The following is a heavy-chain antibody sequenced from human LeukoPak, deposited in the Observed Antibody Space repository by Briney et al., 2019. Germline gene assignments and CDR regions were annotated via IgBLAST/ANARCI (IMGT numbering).Heavy chain of an antibody. V-gene: IGHV1-69*13. Sequence: SVKVSCKASGGTFSSYAISWVRQAPGQGLEWVGGIIPIFGTANYAQKFQGRVTITADESTSTAYMELSSLRSEDTAVYYCARGGLYCSGGSCYPIYFDYWGQGTLVTVSS. CDR3: ARGGLYCSGGSCYPIYFDY. CDR2: IIPIFGTA. D-gene: IGHD2-15*01. CDR1: GGTFSSYA. J-gene: IGHJ4*02.